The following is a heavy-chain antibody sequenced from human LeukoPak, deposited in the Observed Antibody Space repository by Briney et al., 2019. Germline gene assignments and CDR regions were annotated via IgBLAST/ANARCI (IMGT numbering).Heavy chain of an antibody. J-gene: IGHJ4*02. V-gene: IGHV3-30*04. CDR3: ARDRSAVTTWVDY. CDR1: GITFSSYA. CDR2: ISYDGSNK. Sequence: PGGSLRLSCAASGITFSSYAMHWVRQAPGKGLEWVAVISYDGSNKYYADSVKGRFTISRDNAKNSLYLQMNSLRAEDTAVYYCARDRSAVTTWVDYWGQGTLVTVSS. D-gene: IGHD4-17*01.